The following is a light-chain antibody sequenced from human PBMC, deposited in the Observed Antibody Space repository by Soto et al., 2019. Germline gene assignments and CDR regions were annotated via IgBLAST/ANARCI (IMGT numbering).Light chain of an antibody. V-gene: IGLV4-69*01. J-gene: IGLJ7*01. CDR3: QTWGTGIAV. Sequence: QLVLTQSPSASASLGASVNLTCTLSTGHSSYAIAWHHQQPEKGPRYLMKLNSDGSHSKGDGIPDRFSGSSSGAERYLTISSLQSEDEADYYCQTWGTGIAVFGGGTQLTVL. CDR1: TGHSSYA. CDR2: LNSDGSH.